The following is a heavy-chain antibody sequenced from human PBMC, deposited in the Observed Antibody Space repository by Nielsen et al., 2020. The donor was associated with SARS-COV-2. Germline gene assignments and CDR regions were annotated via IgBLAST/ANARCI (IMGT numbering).Heavy chain of an antibody. CDR1: GFSVEDYD. CDR3: VKDMVRSSPEWELILGVAFDV. CDR2: FSWNGASI. Sequence: GGSLRLSCAASGFSVEDYDIHWVRQVPGRGLGWVSGFSWNGASIGYADSVKGRFTISRDNAKNSLFLQMNSLRPDDTALYYCVKDMVRSSPEWELILGVAFDVWGQGTLVTVSS. V-gene: IGHV3-9*01. D-gene: IGHD1-26*01. J-gene: IGHJ3*01.